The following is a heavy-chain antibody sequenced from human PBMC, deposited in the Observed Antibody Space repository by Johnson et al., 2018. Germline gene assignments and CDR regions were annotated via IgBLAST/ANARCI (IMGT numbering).Heavy chain of an antibody. V-gene: IGHV4-59*01. CDR1: NGPINNYY. CDR2: VHYGGST. J-gene: IGHJ3*02. D-gene: IGHD6-13*01. CDR3: ARDSWDTSSWYGALDS. Sequence: QVQLQESGPGLVKPSETLSLTCSVSNGPINNYYWSWIRQPPGKGLEWIGYVHYGGSTYYNPSLKSRVTISVDTSKNQFSPKLSPVTAADTAVYYCARDSWDTSSWYGALDSWGLGTMVTVSS.